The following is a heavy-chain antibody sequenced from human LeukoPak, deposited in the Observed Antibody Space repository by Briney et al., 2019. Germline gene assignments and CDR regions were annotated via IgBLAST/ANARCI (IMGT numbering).Heavy chain of an antibody. V-gene: IGHV3-64D*06. CDR3: ARDPFATTVIHDAFDI. Sequence: GGSLRLSCSASGFTFSSYAMHWVRQAPGKGLEYVSAISSNGGSTYYADSVKGRFTISRDNSKNTLYLQMSSLRAEDTAVYYCARDPFATTVIHDAFDIWGQGTMVTVSS. J-gene: IGHJ3*02. CDR2: ISSNGGST. D-gene: IGHD4-17*01. CDR1: GFTFSSYA.